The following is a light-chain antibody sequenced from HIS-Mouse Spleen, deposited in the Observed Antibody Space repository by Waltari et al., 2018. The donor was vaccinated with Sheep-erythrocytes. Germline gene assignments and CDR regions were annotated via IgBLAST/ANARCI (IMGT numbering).Light chain of an antibody. CDR1: SSAVGGYNY. J-gene: IGLJ3*02. CDR2: EVS. Sequence: QSALTQPPSASGSPGQSVTISCTGTSSAVGGYNYVSCYQHHPGKAPKLMIYEVSKRPSGVPDRFSGSKSGNTASLTVSGLQAEDEADYYCSSYAGSNNWVFGGGTKLTVL. CDR3: SSYAGSNNWV. V-gene: IGLV2-8*01.